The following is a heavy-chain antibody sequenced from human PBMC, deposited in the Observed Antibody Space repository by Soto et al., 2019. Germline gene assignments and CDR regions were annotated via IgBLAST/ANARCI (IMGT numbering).Heavy chain of an antibody. V-gene: IGHV3-7*05. CDR1: GFTFSSYW. Sequence: GGSLRLSCGASGFTFSSYWMSWVRQAPGKGLEWVANIKQDGSEKYYVDSVKGRFTISRDNAKNSLYLQMNSLRAEDTAVYYCARDAAMARIFDYWGQGTLVTVSS. J-gene: IGHJ4*02. CDR3: ARDAAMARIFDY. CDR2: IKQDGSEK. D-gene: IGHD5-18*01.